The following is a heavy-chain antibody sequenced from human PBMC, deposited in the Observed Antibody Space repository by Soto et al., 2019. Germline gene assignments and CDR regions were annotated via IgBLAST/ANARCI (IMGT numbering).Heavy chain of an antibody. Sequence: GGSLKLSWASSGFTFSDYYMSWIRQAPGKGLEWVSSISSSSSYIYYADSVKGRFTISRDNAKNSLYLQMNSMRAEDTAVYYCARDNPYDFWSGYSLVYYYYGMNVWGQGTTVTVSS. V-gene: IGHV3-11*06. CDR2: ISSSSSYI. D-gene: IGHD3-3*01. CDR3: ARDNPYDFWSGYSLVYYYYGMNV. CDR1: GFTFSDYY. J-gene: IGHJ6*02.